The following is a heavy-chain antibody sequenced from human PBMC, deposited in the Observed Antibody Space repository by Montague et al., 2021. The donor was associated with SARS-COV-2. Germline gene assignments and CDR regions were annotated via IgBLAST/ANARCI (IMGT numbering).Heavy chain of an antibody. D-gene: IGHD4-17*01. V-gene: IGHV3-13*01. CDR2: SNT. CDR3: ARDPGTVTPSWYFDL. J-gene: IGHJ2*01. Sequence: SNTYYPXAVKGLFTISRENAKNFLYLQMNSLRAGDTAVYYCARDPGTVTPSWYFDLWVRGTLVTLAS.